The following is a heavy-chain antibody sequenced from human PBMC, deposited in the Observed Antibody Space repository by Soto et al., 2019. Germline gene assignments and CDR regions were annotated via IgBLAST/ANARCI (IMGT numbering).Heavy chain of an antibody. V-gene: IGHV3-30-3*01. CDR3: ARGTGYCSSTSCKRKYSSGWYGNYFDY. Sequence: GGSLRLSCAASGFTFSSYAMHWVRQAPGKGLEWVAVISYDGSNKYYADSVKGRFTISRDNSKNTLYLQMNSLRAEDTAVYYCARGTGYCSSTSCKRKYSSGWYGNYFDYWGQGTLVTVSS. CDR1: GFTFSSYA. CDR2: ISYDGSNK. J-gene: IGHJ4*02. D-gene: IGHD2-2*01.